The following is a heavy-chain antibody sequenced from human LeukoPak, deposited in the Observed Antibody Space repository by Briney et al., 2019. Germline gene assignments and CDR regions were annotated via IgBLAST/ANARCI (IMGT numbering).Heavy chain of an antibody. CDR3: AREDSSGYFPFDY. Sequence: SETLSLTCTVSGGSISSYYWSWIRQPPGKGLEWIGYIYYSGSTNYNPSLKSRVTISADTSKNQFSLKLSSVTAADTAVYYCAREDSSGYFPFDYWGQGTLVTVSS. J-gene: IGHJ4*02. D-gene: IGHD3-22*01. CDR2: IYYSGST. CDR1: GGSISSYY. V-gene: IGHV4-59*01.